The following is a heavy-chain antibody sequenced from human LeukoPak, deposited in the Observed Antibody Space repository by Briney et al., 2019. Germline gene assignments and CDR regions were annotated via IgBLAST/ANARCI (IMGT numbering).Heavy chain of an antibody. D-gene: IGHD3-10*01. J-gene: IGHJ6*02. CDR2: FDPEDGET. Sequence: VSVKVSCKVSGYTLTELSMHWVRQAPGKGLEWMGGFDPEDGETIYAQKFQGRVTMTEDTSTDTAYMELSSLRSEDTAVYYCATTRTQWFGELSLTPNGMDGWCQGTTVTVSS. V-gene: IGHV1-24*01. CDR3: ATTRTQWFGELSLTPNGMDG. CDR1: GYTLTELS.